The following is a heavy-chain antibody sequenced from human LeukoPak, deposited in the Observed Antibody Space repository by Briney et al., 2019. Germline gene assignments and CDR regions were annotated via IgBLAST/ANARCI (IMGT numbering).Heavy chain of an antibody. D-gene: IGHD3-22*01. Sequence: SETLSLTCTVSGGSISSGDYYWSWIRQPPGKGLEWIAYIYYSGTTYYNPSLKSRVTISIDTSKNQFSPKLSSVTAADTAVYYCARLHYDSSGYYYFDYWGQGTLVTVSS. V-gene: IGHV4-30-4*01. J-gene: IGHJ4*02. CDR3: ARLHYDSSGYYYFDY. CDR2: IYYSGTT. CDR1: GGSISSGDYY.